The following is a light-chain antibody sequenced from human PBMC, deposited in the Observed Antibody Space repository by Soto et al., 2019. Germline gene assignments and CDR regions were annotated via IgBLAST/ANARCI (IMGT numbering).Light chain of an antibody. Sequence: QSVLTQPPSVSGSPGQSVTISCTGTTSDIGTYDRVSWYQQPPGTAPKLMIFAVSNRPSGVPDRFSGSKSGNTASLTISGLQAEDEADYYCSSYAISSTVVFGGGTKLTVL. J-gene: IGLJ2*01. CDR2: AVS. V-gene: IGLV2-18*02. CDR1: TSDIGTYDR. CDR3: SSYAISSTVV.